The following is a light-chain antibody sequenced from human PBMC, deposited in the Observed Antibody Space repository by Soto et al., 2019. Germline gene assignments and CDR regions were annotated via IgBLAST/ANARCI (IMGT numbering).Light chain of an antibody. V-gene: IGKV1-9*01. CDR3: QQLNDYPIT. J-gene: IGKJ5*01. CDR2: AAS. Sequence: DIQLTQSPSFLSASVGDRVTITCRASQVISHYLAWYQQKPGKAPKLLIYAASTLQSGVPSRFSGSRSGTEFTLTISSRQPEDFATYYCQQLNDYPITFGQGTRLEIK. CDR1: QVISHY.